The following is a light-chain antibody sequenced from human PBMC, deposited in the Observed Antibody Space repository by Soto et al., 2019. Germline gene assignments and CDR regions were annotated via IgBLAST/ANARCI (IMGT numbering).Light chain of an antibody. CDR3: QQYGSSPET. Sequence: EIVLTQSPGTLSLSPGERATLSCRASQSVSSSYLAWYQQKPGQAPRLLIYDASSRATGIPDRFSVSGSGTYFTLTISRLGPEDFAVYYCQQYGSSPETFGQGTKVEIK. V-gene: IGKV3-20*01. CDR2: DAS. J-gene: IGKJ1*01. CDR1: QSVSSSY.